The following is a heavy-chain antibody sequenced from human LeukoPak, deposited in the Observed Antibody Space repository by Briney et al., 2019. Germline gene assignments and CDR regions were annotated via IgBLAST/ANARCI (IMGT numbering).Heavy chain of an antibody. Sequence: SQTLSLTCAISGDSVSSNSVSWNWIRQSPSRGLEWLGRTYYRSMWYNDYAVFVKSRININPDTSKNQFSLHLNSVTPDDTAVYYCARADLDYYGSNRFFGLWGRGTLVTVSS. CDR2: TYYRSMWYN. J-gene: IGHJ2*01. CDR1: GDSVSSNSVS. CDR3: ARADLDYYGSNRFFGL. V-gene: IGHV6-1*01. D-gene: IGHD3-10*01.